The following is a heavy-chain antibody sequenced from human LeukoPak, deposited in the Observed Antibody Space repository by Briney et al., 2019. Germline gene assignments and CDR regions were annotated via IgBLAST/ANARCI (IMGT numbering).Heavy chain of an antibody. J-gene: IGHJ4*02. Sequence: PGGSLRLSRTASGFTFGDYAMSWVRQAPGKGLKWVGFIRSKTYGGTTEYAASVKGRFTISRDDSKSIAYLQMNSLKTEDTAVYYCTRVQMATITSDYWGQGTLVTVSS. CDR1: GFTFGDYA. CDR2: IRSKTYGGTT. D-gene: IGHD5-24*01. V-gene: IGHV3-49*04. CDR3: TRVQMATITSDY.